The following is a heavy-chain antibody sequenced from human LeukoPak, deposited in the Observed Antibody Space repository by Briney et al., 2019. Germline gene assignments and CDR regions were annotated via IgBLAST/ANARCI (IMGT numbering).Heavy chain of an antibody. J-gene: IGHJ4*02. CDR3: ARVPFFDSSVLTRKRSYYFDC. D-gene: IGHD3-22*01. V-gene: IGHV4-4*07. CDR2: IYTSGST. Sequence: NASETLSLTCTVSGGFISNYYWSWIRQPAGKGLEWIGRIYTSGSTNYNSSLKSRVTMSVDTSKNQFSLKLSSVTAADTAVYYCARVPFFDSSVLTRKRSYYFDCWGQGTLVTVSS. CDR1: GGFISNYY.